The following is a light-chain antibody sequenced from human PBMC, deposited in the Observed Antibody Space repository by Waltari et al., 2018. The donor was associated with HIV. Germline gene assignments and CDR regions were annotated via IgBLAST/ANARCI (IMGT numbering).Light chain of an antibody. CDR3: AAWDDSLLYV. CDR2: RNN. J-gene: IGLJ1*01. Sequence: QSVLTQPLSASRTPGQRVTLSCSGRSSHIGSHYVYWYQQLPGTAPKLLIYRNNQRPSGVPDRFSGSKSGTSASLAISGVRSEDEADYYCAAWDDSLLYVFGTGTKVTVL. CDR1: SSHIGSHY. V-gene: IGLV1-47*01.